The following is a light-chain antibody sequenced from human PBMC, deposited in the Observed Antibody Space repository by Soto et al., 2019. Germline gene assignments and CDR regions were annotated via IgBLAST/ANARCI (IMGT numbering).Light chain of an antibody. CDR1: QGVSSN. CDR2: TAS. V-gene: IGKV1-9*01. J-gene: IGKJ4*01. Sequence: LTQSPSFLSASVGDRVTITCRASQGVSSNVAWYQLKPGKAPNLLIYTASTLQSGVPSRFSGSGSGTEFTLTISSLQPEDSATYYCQQANSYPLTFGGGTEVEIK. CDR3: QQANSYPLT.